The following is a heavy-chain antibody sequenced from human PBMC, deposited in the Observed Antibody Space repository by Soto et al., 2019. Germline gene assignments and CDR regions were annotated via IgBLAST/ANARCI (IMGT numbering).Heavy chain of an antibody. CDR2: IYWDDDE. CDR1: GFSLTTDGVG. V-gene: IGHV2-5*02. D-gene: IGHD1-26*01. CDR3: AHSRNIRAEDAQVGYFDY. Sequence: QITLKESGPTLVKPTQTLTLTCNFSGFSLTTDGVGVGWVRQPPGGALEWLSLIYWDDDERYSPSLKTRLTITNDPSKNQVDLILTNMDPVNTATYYCAHSRNIRAEDAQVGYFDYWGQGILVTVSS. J-gene: IGHJ4*02.